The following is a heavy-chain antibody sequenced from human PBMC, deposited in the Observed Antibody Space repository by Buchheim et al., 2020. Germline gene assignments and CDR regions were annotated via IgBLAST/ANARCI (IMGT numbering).Heavy chain of an antibody. CDR2: IYHSGST. CDR1: GGSISSSNW. Sequence: QVQLQESGPGLVKPSGTLSLTCAVSGGSISSSNWWSWVRQPPGKGLEWIGEIYHSGSTNYNPYLKSRVTISVDKSKNQFSLKLSSVTAADTAVYYCASVSQNYYDSSGYLVPQHDYWGQGTL. J-gene: IGHJ4*02. CDR3: ASVSQNYYDSSGYLVPQHDY. D-gene: IGHD3-22*01. V-gene: IGHV4-4*02.